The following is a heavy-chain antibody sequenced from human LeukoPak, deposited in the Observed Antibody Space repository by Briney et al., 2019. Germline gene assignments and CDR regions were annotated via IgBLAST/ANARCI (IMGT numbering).Heavy chain of an antibody. Sequence: PGRSLRLSCAASGFTFSSYAMHWVRQAPGKGLEWVAVISYDGSNKYYADSVKGRFTISRDNSKNTLYLQMNSLRAEDTAVYYCAKELDYSGSGSPDAFDIWGQGTMVTVSS. CDR2: ISYDGSNK. V-gene: IGHV3-30*04. CDR3: AKELDYSGSGSPDAFDI. CDR1: GFTFSSYA. J-gene: IGHJ3*02. D-gene: IGHD3-10*01.